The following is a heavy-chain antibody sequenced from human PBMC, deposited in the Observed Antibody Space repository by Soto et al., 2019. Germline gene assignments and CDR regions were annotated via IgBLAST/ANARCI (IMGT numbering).Heavy chain of an antibody. V-gene: IGHV3-30-3*01. CDR1: GFTFNSYA. Sequence: QVQLVESGGGVVQPGRSLRLSCAASGFTFNSYAMQWVRQAPGKGLEWVAVISYDGNNKYYADSVKGRLTISRDNFNNPLYLQMNSLRGEDTAVYYCARGDPDYWGQGTLVTVSS. CDR2: ISYDGNNK. J-gene: IGHJ4*02. CDR3: ARGDPDY.